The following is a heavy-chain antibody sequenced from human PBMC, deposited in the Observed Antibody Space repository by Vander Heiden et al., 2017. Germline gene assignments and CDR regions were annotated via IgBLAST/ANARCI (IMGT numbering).Heavy chain of an antibody. V-gene: IGHV1-18*01. CDR1: GYTFTSYG. Sequence: QVQLVQSGAEVKKPGASVKVSCKASGYTFTSYGISWVRQAPGQGLEWMGWNSAYNGNTNYAQKLQGRVTMNTDKSTSTAYMELRSLRSDDTAGYYCARDRSVLSRSNWFDPWGQGTLVTVSS. D-gene: IGHD2-15*01. J-gene: IGHJ5*02. CDR2: NSAYNGNT. CDR3: ARDRSVLSRSNWFDP.